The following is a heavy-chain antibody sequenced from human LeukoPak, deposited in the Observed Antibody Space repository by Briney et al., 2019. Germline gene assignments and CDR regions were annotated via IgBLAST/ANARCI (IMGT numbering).Heavy chain of an antibody. CDR2: INHSGST. J-gene: IGHJ5*02. Sequence: KPSETLSLTCAVYGGSFSGYYWSWIRQPPGKGLEWIGEINHSGSTNYNPSLKSRVTISVDTSKNQFSLKLSSVTAADTAVYYCARLIGKMYYYGSGSSNRFDPWGQGTLVTVSS. CDR3: ARLIGKMYYYGSGSSNRFDP. CDR1: GGSFSGYY. V-gene: IGHV4-34*01. D-gene: IGHD3-10*01.